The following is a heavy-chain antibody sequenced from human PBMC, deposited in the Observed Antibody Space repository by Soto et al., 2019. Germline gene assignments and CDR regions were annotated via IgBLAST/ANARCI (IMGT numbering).Heavy chain of an antibody. Sequence: GASVKVSRESCGYITSNYIHCLGQAPGQGLEWMGIINPSGGSTSYAQKFQGRVTMTRDTSTSTVYMELSSLRSEDTAVYYCARDPPRVYYDSSGLDYWGQGTLVTVSS. CDR2: INPSGGST. CDR1: GYITSNY. CDR3: ARDPPRVYYDSSGLDY. V-gene: IGHV1-46*01. D-gene: IGHD3-22*01. J-gene: IGHJ4*02.